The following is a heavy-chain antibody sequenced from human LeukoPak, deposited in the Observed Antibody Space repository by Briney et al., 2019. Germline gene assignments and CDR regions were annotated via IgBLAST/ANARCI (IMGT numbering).Heavy chain of an antibody. J-gene: IGHJ6*02. V-gene: IGHV3-23*01. CDR1: GFTFSSYA. Sequence: GGSLRLSCVTSGFTFSSYAMSWVRQAPGKGLEWVSVISRSGGTAYYADSVKGRFTISRDNSKSTLYLQMNSLRAEDTAVYYCAKDTSGSTSYSYHYGMDVWGQGTTVTVSS. CDR3: AKDTSGSTSYSYHYGMDV. D-gene: IGHD1-26*01. CDR2: ISRSGGTA.